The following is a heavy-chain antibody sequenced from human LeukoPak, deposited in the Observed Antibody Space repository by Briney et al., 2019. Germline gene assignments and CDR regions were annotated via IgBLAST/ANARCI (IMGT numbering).Heavy chain of an antibody. Sequence: GGSLRLSCAASGFTFSSYEMNWVRQAPGKGLEWISYINTGGTTIYYADSVKGRFTISRDNAKNSLYLQMNSLRAEDTAVYYCARYCSSARCRIDFWGQGTLVTVSS. CDR3: ARYCSSARCRIDF. V-gene: IGHV3-48*03. CDR1: GFTFSSYE. J-gene: IGHJ4*02. D-gene: IGHD2-2*01. CDR2: INTGGTTI.